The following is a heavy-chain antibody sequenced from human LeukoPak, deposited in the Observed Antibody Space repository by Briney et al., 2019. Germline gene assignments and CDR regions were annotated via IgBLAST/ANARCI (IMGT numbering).Heavy chain of an antibody. J-gene: IGHJ4*02. D-gene: IGHD6-19*01. V-gene: IGHV3-21*01. CDR1: GFTFSSYS. CDR2: ISSSSSYI. Sequence: GGSLRLSCAASGFTFSSYSMNWVRQAPGKGLEWVSSISSSSSYIYYADSVKGRFTLSRDNAKNSLYLQMNSLRAEDTAVYYCAREIQYSSGWYGGCDYWGQGTLVTVSS. CDR3: AREIQYSSGWYGGCDY.